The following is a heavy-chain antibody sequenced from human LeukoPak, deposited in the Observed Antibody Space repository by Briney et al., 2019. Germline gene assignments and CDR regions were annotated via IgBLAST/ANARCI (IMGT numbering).Heavy chain of an antibody. CDR3: AKSPTYYYDTSGRRYFDL. Sequence: GGSLRLSCTASGFTFSSYAMSWVRQGPGKGLEWLSGISASGGGTYYADSVEGRFTISRDNSKNTLYLQMNSLRAEDTAVYACAKSPTYYYDTSGRRYFDLWGPGTLVTVSS. V-gene: IGHV3-23*01. D-gene: IGHD3-22*01. CDR2: ISASGGGT. J-gene: IGHJ2*01. CDR1: GFTFSSYA.